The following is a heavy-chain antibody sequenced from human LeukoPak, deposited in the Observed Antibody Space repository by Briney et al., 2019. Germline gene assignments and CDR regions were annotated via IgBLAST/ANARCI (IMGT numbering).Heavy chain of an antibody. J-gene: IGHJ6*03. V-gene: IGHV3-21*01. CDR1: EFTFSSYN. D-gene: IGHD5-12*01. CDR3: AKGGGYEAQYYYYYLDV. CDR2: ISSFSSYI. Sequence: GGSLRLSCAASEFTFSSYNMNWVRQAPGKGLELVSSISSFSSYIYYADSVKGRFTVSRDNSKNTLYLQMKSLRAEDTAVYYCAKGGGYEAQYYYYYLDVWGKGTTVTISS.